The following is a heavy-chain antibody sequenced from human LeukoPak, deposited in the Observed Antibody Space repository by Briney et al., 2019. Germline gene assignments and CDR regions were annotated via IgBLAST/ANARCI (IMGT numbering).Heavy chain of an antibody. Sequence: PGGSLRLSCAASGFTLSSHSMNWVRQAPGKGLEWVSSISSSSSYIYYADSVKGRFTISRDNAKNSLYLQMNSLRAEDTAVYYCARDREGGATVGSGSYYGYWGQGTLVTVSS. D-gene: IGHD3-10*01. J-gene: IGHJ4*02. CDR3: ARDREGGATVGSGSYYGY. CDR1: GFTLSSHS. V-gene: IGHV3-21*01. CDR2: ISSSSSYI.